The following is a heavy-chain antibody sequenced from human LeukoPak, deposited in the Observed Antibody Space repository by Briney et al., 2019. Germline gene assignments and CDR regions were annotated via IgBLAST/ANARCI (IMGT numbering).Heavy chain of an antibody. CDR3: AGSGYSSSWYYFDY. CDR2: INHSGST. CDR1: GGSFSGYY. J-gene: IGHJ4*02. Sequence: SETLSLTCAVYGGSFSGYYWSWIRQPPGKGLEWIGEINHSGSTNHNPSLKSRVTISVDTSKNQFSLKLSSVTAADTAVYYCAGSGYSSSWYYFDYWGQGTLVTVSS. D-gene: IGHD6-13*01. V-gene: IGHV4-34*01.